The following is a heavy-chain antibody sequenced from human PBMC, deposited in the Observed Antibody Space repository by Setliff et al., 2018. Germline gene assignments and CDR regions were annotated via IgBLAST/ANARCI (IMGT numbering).Heavy chain of an antibody. J-gene: IGHJ4*02. CDR3: ASGLNNRDSTPGDY. D-gene: IGHD2-21*02. CDR2: IQNSGGI. CDR1: GVSISSYY. Sequence: PSETLSLTCNVSGVSISSYYWSWIRQAPGKGLESLGYIQNSGGINYNPSLKSRVTISVDTSTNQFSLNLNSVTAADTAVYYCASGLNNRDSTPGDYWGQGTLVTVSS. V-gene: IGHV4-59*12.